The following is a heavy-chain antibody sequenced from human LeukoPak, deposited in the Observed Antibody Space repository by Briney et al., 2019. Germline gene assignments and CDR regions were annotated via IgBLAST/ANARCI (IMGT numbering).Heavy chain of an antibody. CDR1: GGSFSGYY. CDR3: ARLISGRCDY. D-gene: IGHD1-26*01. J-gene: IGHJ4*02. Sequence: SETLSLTCAVYGGSFSGYYWSWIRQPPGKGLEWIGSIYYSGSTYYNPSLKSRVTISVDTSKNQFSLKLSSVTAADTAVYYCARLISGRCDYWGQGTLVTVSS. V-gene: IGHV4-34*01. CDR2: IYYSGST.